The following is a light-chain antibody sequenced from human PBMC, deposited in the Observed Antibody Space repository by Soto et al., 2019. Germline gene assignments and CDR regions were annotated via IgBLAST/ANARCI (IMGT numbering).Light chain of an antibody. CDR2: GAS. CDR3: RQYYDLPLVT. V-gene: IGKV3-15*01. Sequence: IIMTLSPVAVSVSPRERVTDSSDPSQSISTTRAWYQQKPGQAPRLLSYGASTRDTHIPDRFSGTGSETEFTLSVSSLQSEDFAIYYCRQYYDLPLVTFAGGSKLDNK. J-gene: IGKJ4*01. CDR1: QSISTT.